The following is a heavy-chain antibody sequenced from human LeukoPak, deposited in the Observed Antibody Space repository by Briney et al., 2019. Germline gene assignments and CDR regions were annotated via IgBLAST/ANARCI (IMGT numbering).Heavy chain of an antibody. CDR2: IYSAGGT. Sequence: GGSLRLSCAASGFTVSKNHISGVRRAAGKGLEWVALIYSAGGTYYADSVKGRFTISRDNSKNTLHLQMNSLRAEDTAVYYCERNSGELGDWGQGTLVTVSS. D-gene: IGHD3-10*01. CDR3: ERNSGELGD. J-gene: IGHJ4*02. CDR1: GFTVSKNH. V-gene: IGHV3-53*01.